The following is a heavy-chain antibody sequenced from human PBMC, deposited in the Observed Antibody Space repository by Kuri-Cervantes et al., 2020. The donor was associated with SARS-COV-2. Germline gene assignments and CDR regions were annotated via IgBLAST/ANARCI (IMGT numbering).Heavy chain of an antibody. J-gene: IGHJ4*02. CDR1: GFTFSSYA. CDR3: AIDHDITMVQGVYFDY. CDR2: ISYDGSNK. V-gene: IGHV3-30-3*01. D-gene: IGHD3-10*01. Sequence: GESLKISCAASGFTFSSYAMHWVRQAPGKGLEWVAVISYDGSNKYYADSVKGRFTITRDNSKNMLYLQMNSQRAEDTAVYYCAIDHDITMVQGVYFDYWGQGTLVTVSS.